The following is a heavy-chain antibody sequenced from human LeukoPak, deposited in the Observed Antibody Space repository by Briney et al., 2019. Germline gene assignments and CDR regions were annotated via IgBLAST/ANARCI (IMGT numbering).Heavy chain of an antibody. CDR1: GFTFSSYS. V-gene: IGHV3-21*01. CDR2: ISSSSSYI. Sequence: GGSLRLSCAASGFTFSSYSMNWVRQAPGKGLEWVSSISSSSSYIYYADSVKGRFTISRDNAKNSLYLQMNSLRAEDTAVYYCAKDLSPATIVVVPAALDYWGQGTLVTVSS. CDR3: AKDLSPATIVVVPAALDY. J-gene: IGHJ4*02. D-gene: IGHD2-2*01.